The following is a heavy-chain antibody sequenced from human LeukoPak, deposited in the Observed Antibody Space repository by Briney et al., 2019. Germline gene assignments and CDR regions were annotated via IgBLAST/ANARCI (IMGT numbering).Heavy chain of an antibody. J-gene: IGHJ4*02. CDR3: ARRSYYYDSSGYLSYLGDFDY. CDR2: ISWNSGSK. D-gene: IGHD3-22*01. V-gene: IGHV3-9*01. Sequence: GGSLRLSCAASGFTFDDYAMHWVRQAPGKGLEWVSGISWNSGSKGYAESVKGRFTISRDNAKNSLYLQMNSLRTEDTALYYCARRSYYYDSSGYLSYLGDFDYWGQGTLVTVSS. CDR1: GFTFDDYA.